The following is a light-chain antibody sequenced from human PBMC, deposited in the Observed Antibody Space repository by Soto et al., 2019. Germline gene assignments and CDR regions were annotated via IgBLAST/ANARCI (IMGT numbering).Light chain of an antibody. J-gene: IGLJ3*02. CDR3: QAYDYSLTATV. V-gene: IGLV1-40*01. CDR1: SSNLGAGYD. Sequence: QSVLTQPPSLSGAPGQRVTLSCTGKSSNLGAGYDVHWYQPLPGAAPKLVIFGNRNRPSGVPERFSGSKSGTSAALAITGLQAEDEADYYCQAYDYSLTATVFGGGTKLTGL. CDR2: GNR.